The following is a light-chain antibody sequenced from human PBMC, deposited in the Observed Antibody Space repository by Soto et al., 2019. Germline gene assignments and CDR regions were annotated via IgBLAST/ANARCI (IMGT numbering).Light chain of an antibody. CDR3: QQYGSSPRT. J-gene: IGKJ1*01. V-gene: IGKV3-20*01. CDR2: GAS. CDR1: QSVSSSY. Sequence: EIVLTQCPGTLSLSPGERATLSCRASQSVSSSYLAWYQQKPGQAPRLLIYGASSRATGIPDRFSGSGSGTDFTLTISRLEPEDFAVYYCQQYGSSPRTFGHGTKVDIK.